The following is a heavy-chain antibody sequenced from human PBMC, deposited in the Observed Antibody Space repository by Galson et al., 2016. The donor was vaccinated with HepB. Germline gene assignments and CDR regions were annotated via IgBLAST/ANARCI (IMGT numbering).Heavy chain of an antibody. Sequence: LSLTCAVSGYSISSGYYWGWLRQPPGKGLEWIGSIYHSGSTYYNPSLKSRVTISVDTSKNQFSLKLNSVTAADTAVYYCARVMVRRWELLDDAFDIWGQGTMVTVSS. J-gene: IGHJ3*02. CDR3: ARVMVRRWELLDDAFDI. CDR2: IYHSGST. V-gene: IGHV4-38-2*01. D-gene: IGHD1-26*01. CDR1: GYSISSGYY.